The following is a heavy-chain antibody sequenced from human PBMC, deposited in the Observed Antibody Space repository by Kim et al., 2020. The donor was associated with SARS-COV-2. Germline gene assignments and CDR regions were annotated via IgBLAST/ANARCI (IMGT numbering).Heavy chain of an antibody. J-gene: IGHJ6*02. CDR1: GFTFDDYT. CDR3: AKDIRSGYAYYYYGMDV. D-gene: IGHD5-12*01. V-gene: IGHV3-43*01. Sequence: GGSLRLSCAASGFTFDDYTMHWVRQAPGKGLEWVSLISWDGGSTYYADSVKGRFTISRDNSKNSLYLQMNSLRTEDTALYYCAKDIRSGYAYYYYGMDVWGQGTTVTVSS. CDR2: ISWDGGST.